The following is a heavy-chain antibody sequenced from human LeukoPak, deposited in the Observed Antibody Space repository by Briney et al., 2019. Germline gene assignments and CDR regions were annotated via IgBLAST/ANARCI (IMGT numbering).Heavy chain of an antibody. Sequence: PGGSLRLSCAASGFTFSSYSMSWVRQAPGKGLEWVSAISGSGGSTYYADSVKGRFTISRDNSKNTLYLQMNSLRAEDTAVYYCAKSRGLTMIVVVKGDAFDIWGQGTMVTVSS. CDR1: GFTFSSYS. D-gene: IGHD3-22*01. CDR2: ISGSGGST. J-gene: IGHJ3*02. CDR3: AKSRGLTMIVVVKGDAFDI. V-gene: IGHV3-23*01.